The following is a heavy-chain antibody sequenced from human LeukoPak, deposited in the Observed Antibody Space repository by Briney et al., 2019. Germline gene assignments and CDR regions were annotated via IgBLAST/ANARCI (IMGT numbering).Heavy chain of an antibody. Sequence: ASVKVSCKASGYTFTSYGISWVRQAPGQGLEWMGLISAYNGNTNYAQKLQGRVTMTTDTSTSTAYMELKSLRSGSTAVYYCARSIAAAGYAYWRQGTLVTVSS. D-gene: IGHD6-13*01. CDR2: ISAYNGNT. CDR1: GYTFTSYG. CDR3: ARSIAAAGYAY. V-gene: IGHV1-18*01. J-gene: IGHJ4*02.